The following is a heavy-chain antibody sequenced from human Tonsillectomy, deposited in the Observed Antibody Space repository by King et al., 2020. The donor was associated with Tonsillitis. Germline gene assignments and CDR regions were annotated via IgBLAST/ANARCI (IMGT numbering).Heavy chain of an antibody. D-gene: IGHD1-26*01. Sequence: VQLVESGGALVQPGGSLRLSCAASGFTFGSYWMNWVRQAPGKGLEWVANIKQDGREKNYVDSVKGRFTISRDNAKNSLYLQMNSLRAEDTAIYYCAKDSSGSLDYWGQGTLVTVSS. CDR1: GFTFGSYW. V-gene: IGHV3-7*01. CDR2: IKQDGREK. CDR3: AKDSSGSLDY. J-gene: IGHJ4*02.